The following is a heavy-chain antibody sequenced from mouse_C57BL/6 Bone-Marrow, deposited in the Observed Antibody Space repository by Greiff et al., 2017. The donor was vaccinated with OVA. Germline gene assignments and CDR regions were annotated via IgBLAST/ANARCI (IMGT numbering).Heavy chain of an antibody. CDR1: GFNIKDDY. Sequence: VQLQQSGAELVRPGASVKLSCTASGFNIKDDYMHWVKQRPEQGLEWIGWIDPENGDTEYASKFQGKATITADTSSNTAYLQLSSLTSEDTAVYYCTYYYGSSYGFAYWGQGTLGTVSA. V-gene: IGHV14-4*01. CDR2: IDPENGDT. J-gene: IGHJ3*01. D-gene: IGHD1-1*01. CDR3: TYYYGSSYGFAY.